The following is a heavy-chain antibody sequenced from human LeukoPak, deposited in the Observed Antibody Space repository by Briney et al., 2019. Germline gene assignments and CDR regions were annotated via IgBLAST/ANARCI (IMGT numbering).Heavy chain of an antibody. D-gene: IGHD6-13*01. J-gene: IGHJ4*02. CDR3: ARLSRVLAAGPRAGYYFDY. Sequence: SETLSLTCTVSGGSISSSSYYWGWIRQPPGKGLEWIGSIYYSGSTYYNPSLKSRVTISVDTSKNQFSLKLSSVTAADTAVYYCARLSRVLAAGPRAGYYFDYWGQGTLVTVSS. V-gene: IGHV4-39*07. CDR2: IYYSGST. CDR1: GGSISSSSYY.